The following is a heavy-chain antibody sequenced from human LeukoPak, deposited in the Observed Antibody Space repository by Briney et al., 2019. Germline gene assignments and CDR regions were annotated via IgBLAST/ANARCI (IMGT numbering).Heavy chain of an antibody. V-gene: IGHV4-38-2*02. CDR3: ARNRAANYYYYYYYMDV. J-gene: IGHJ6*03. CDR1: GYSISSGYY. D-gene: IGHD2-15*01. Sequence: PSETLSLTCTVSGYSISSGYYWGWIRQPPGKGREWIGSIYHSGSTYYNPSLKSRITISVDTSKNQFSLKLSSVTAADTAVYYCARNRAANYYYYYYYMDVWGKGTTVTISS. CDR2: IYHSGST.